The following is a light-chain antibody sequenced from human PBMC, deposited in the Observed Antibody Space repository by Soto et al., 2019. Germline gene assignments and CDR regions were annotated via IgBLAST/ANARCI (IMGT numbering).Light chain of an antibody. CDR1: SSDVGGYNY. CDR3: SSYAGSNDWV. Sequence: QSVLTQPPSASGSPGLSVTISCTGTSSDVGGYNYVSWYQQHPGKAPKLMIYEVSKRPSGVPDRFSGSKSGNTASLTVSGLQAEDEADYYCSSYAGSNDWVFGGGTQLTVL. V-gene: IGLV2-8*01. J-gene: IGLJ3*02. CDR2: EVS.